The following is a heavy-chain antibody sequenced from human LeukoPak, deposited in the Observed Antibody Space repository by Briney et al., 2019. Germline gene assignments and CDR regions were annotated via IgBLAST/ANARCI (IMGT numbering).Heavy chain of an antibody. V-gene: IGHV3-9*01. CDR2: ISWNSGSI. Sequence: GRSLRLSCAASGFTFDDYAMHWVRQAPGKGLEWVSGISWNSGSIGYADSVKGRFTISRDNAKNSLYLQMNSLRAEDTALYYCAKDTALGYCTNGVCYTGVYWGQETLVTVSS. CDR3: AKDTALGYCTNGVCYTGVY. J-gene: IGHJ4*02. CDR1: GFTFDDYA. D-gene: IGHD2-8*01.